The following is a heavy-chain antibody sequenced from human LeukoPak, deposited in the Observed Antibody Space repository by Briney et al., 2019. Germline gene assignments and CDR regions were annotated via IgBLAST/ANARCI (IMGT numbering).Heavy chain of an antibody. CDR2: IDQGGRVR. CDR1: GFSFSTYW. J-gene: IGHJ4*02. D-gene: IGHD6-13*01. Sequence: QTGGSLRLSCAASGFSFSTYWMSWVRQTPEKGLEFVANIDQGGRVRNYMDSLKGRCTISRDNAKKSQYLEINSLRADDTAVYYCARDPESSSFDLWGRGALVTVSS. V-gene: IGHV3-7*01. CDR3: ARDPESSSFDL.